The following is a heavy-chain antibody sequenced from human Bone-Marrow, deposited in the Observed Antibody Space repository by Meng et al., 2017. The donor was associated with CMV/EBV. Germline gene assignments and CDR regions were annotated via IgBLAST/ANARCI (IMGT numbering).Heavy chain of an antibody. CDR2: INHSGST. D-gene: IGHD2-2*01. V-gene: IGHV4-34*01. Sequence: SETLSLTCAVYGGSFSGYYWSWIRQPPGKGLEWIGEINHSGSTNYNSSLKSRVTISVDTSKNQFSLKLSSVTAADTAVYYCARGTAASYCSSTSCYDFGFYYYYYGMDVWGQGTTVTVSS. CDR3: ARGTAASYCSSTSCYDFGFYYYYYGMDV. CDR1: GGSFSGYY. J-gene: IGHJ6*02.